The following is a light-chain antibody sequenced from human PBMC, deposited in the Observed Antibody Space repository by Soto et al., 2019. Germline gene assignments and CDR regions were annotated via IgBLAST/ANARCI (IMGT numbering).Light chain of an antibody. CDR1: QNIKTN. CDR3: QQYNSWPRT. V-gene: IGKV3-15*01. Sequence: VLTQSPATLSVSRGERATLCCRASQNIKTNLAWYQHRPGQAPRLLIYGAFTGATGVPARFSGSGSGTEFTLTISSLQSEDFATYYCQQYNSWPRTFGQGTKVDIK. CDR2: GAF. J-gene: IGKJ1*01.